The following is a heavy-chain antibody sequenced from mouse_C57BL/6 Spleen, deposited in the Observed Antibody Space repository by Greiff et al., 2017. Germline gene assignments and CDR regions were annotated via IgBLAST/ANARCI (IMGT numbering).Heavy chain of an antibody. Sequence: QVQLQQSGPELVKPGASVKISCKASGYAFSSSWMNWVKQRPGKGLEWIGRIYPGDGDTNYNGKFKGKATLTADKSSSTAYMQLSSLTSEDSAVYFCARDDDYDGGGYFDYWGQGTTLTVSS. J-gene: IGHJ2*01. CDR2: IYPGDGDT. D-gene: IGHD2-4*01. CDR3: ARDDDYDGGGYFDY. CDR1: GYAFSSSW. V-gene: IGHV1-82*01.